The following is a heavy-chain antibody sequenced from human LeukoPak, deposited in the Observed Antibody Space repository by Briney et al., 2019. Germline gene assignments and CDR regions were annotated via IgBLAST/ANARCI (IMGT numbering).Heavy chain of an antibody. CDR3: AKVLRLGELSFDY. V-gene: IGHV3-23*01. CDR1: GFTFSSYA. J-gene: IGHJ4*02. D-gene: IGHD3-16*02. CDR2: ISGSGGRT. Sequence: GGSLRLSCAASGFTFSSYAMSWVRQAPGKGLGWVSAISGSGGRTYYADSVKGRFTISRDNSKNTLYLQMNSLRAEDTAVYYCAKVLRLGELSFDYWGQGTLVTVSS.